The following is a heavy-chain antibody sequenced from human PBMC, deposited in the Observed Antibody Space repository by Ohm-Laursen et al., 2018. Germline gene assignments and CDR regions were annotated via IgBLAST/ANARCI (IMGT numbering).Heavy chain of an antibody. CDR1: GFTFSSYW. CDR3: AKRSSSSGWQAPSYYFDY. CDR2: ISGSGGST. Sequence: SLRLSCAASGFTFSSYWISWVRQAPGKGLEWVSAISGSGGSTHYADSVKGRFTISRDNSKNTLFLQMSSLRAEDTAVYYCAKRSSSSGWQAPSYYFDYWGQGTLVTVSS. J-gene: IGHJ4*02. V-gene: IGHV3-23*01. D-gene: IGHD6-19*01.